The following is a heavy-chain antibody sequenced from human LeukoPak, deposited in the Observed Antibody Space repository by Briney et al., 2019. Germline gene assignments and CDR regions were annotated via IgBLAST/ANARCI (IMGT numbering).Heavy chain of an antibody. Sequence: PSETLSLTCSVFGGSIDRSSFYWGWIRQSPGKGLEWIAYIFYNGNTKYNPSLWSRVTISIDTSRNQVFLNLNSVTAADTAVYYCARGGYYYLDVWGKGTTVTVSS. CDR1: GGSIDRSSFY. CDR2: IFYNGNT. J-gene: IGHJ6*03. V-gene: IGHV4-61*05. CDR3: ARGGYYYLDV. D-gene: IGHD3-16*01.